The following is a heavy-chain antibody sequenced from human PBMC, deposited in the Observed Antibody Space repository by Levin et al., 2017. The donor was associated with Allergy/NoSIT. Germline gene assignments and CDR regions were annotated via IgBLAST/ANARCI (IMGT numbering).Heavy chain of an antibody. D-gene: IGHD1-26*01. Sequence: GGSLRLSCAASGFTFSTYTMNWVRQAPGKGLEWVSSISSRSNYIYYADSVKGRFTISRDNAKNSMYLQMNSLRAEDTAVYYCAEIGRPVDDTDSGVLGSHGVDVWGQGTTVTVSS. CDR3: AEIGRPVDDTDSGVLGSHGVDV. J-gene: IGHJ6*02. CDR1: GFTFSTYT. CDR2: ISSRSNYI. V-gene: IGHV3-21*01.